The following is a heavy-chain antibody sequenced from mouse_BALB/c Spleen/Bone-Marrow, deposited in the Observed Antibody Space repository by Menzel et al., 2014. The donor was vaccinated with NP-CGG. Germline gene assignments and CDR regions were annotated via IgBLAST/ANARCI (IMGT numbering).Heavy chain of an antibody. CDR1: GYAFSSYW. Sequence: QVQLQQSGAELVRPGSSVKISCKAYGYAFSSYWMNWVKQRPGQGLEWIGQIYPGDGDTNYNGKFKGKATLTADKSSSTAYMQLSSLTSEDSAVYFCARTGNLAWFAYWGQGTLVTVSA. J-gene: IGHJ3*01. V-gene: IGHV1-80*01. CDR3: ARTGNLAWFAY. D-gene: IGHD2-1*01. CDR2: IYPGDGDT.